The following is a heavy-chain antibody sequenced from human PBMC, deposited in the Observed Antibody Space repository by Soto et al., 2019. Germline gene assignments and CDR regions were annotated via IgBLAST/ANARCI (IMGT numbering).Heavy chain of an antibody. J-gene: IGHJ4*02. V-gene: IGHV1-2*02. CDR2: IDPDSGDS. CDR3: ARGPLE. Sequence: QVRLVQSGAEVKKPGASVKVSCKAFGYIFTGYYLDWVRQAPGQGLEWVGKIDPDSGDSDYSQKFHGRVTLTRDTAIDTAYMEVTRLTVDDTAIYYCARGPLEWGQGTPVTVSS. CDR1: GYIFTGYY.